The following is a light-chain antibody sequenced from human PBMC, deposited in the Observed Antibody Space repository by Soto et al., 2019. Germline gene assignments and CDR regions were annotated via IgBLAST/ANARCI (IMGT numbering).Light chain of an antibody. J-gene: IGKJ3*01. CDR1: ESIRTY. CDR3: QQSYTTPRT. Sequence: IQMTQSSSSLSASVGDRVTITCRASESIRTYLNSYQQKPGKAPKLLIFAASSLQSGVASRFSGGGSGTDFTLTISSLQPEDFATYYCQQSYTTPRTFGPGPKVDIK. CDR2: AAS. V-gene: IGKV1-39*01.